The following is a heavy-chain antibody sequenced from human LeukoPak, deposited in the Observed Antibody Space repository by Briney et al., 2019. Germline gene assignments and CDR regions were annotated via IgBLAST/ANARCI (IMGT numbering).Heavy chain of an antibody. V-gene: IGHV4-34*01. CDR3: ARCEVGYDFWSGYYRYYFDY. CDR1: GGSFSGYY. D-gene: IGHD3-3*01. J-gene: IGHJ4*02. CDR2: INHSGST. Sequence: PSETLSLTCAVYGGSFSGYYWSWIRQPPGKGLEWIGEINHSGSTNYNPSLKSRVTISVDTSKNQFSLKLSSVTAADTAVYYCARCEVGYDFWSGYYRYYFDYWGQGTLVTVSS.